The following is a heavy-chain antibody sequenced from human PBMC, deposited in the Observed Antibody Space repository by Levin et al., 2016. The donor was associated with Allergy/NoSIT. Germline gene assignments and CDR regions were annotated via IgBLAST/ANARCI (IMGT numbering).Heavy chain of an antibody. J-gene: IGHJ6*02. CDR3: ARGTEGDWNPYYYYGMDV. V-gene: IGHV1-2*02. CDR2: INPNSGGT. D-gene: IGHD1-1*01. CDR1: GYTFTGYY. Sequence: ASVKVSCKASGYTFTGYYMHWVRQAPGQGLEWMGWINPNSGGTNYAQKFQGRVTMTRDASISTAYMELSRLRSDDTAVYYCARGTEGDWNPYYYYGMDVWGQGTTVTVSS.